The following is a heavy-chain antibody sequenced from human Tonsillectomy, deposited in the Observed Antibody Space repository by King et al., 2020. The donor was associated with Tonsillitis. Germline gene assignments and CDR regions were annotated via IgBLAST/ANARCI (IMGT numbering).Heavy chain of an antibody. D-gene: IGHD4-23*01. V-gene: IGHV4-39*01. CDR2: ISYSGGT. CDR3: ARHSVAGGHVAY. Sequence: QLQESGPGLVKPSETLSLTCTVSGGSISSSSYYWGWIRQPPGNGLEWIGSISYSGGTYYNPALKSRVTISVDTSKNQFTLQLSSVTAADTAVYYCARHSVAGGHVAYWGQGTLVTVSS. CDR1: GGSISSSSYY. J-gene: IGHJ4*02.